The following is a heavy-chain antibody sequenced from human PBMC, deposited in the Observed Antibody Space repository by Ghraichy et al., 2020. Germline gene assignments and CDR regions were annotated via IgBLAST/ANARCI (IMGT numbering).Heavy chain of an antibody. CDR1: GFTFSSYS. Sequence: GGSLRLSCAVSGFTFSSYSMNWVRQAPEKGLEWVSYISTSSSTIYYADSVKGRFTISRDNAKNSLYLQMHSLRAEDTAVYYCARNYDPSGFFARFFDYWGQGTLVAVSS. D-gene: IGHD3-22*01. CDR2: ISTSSSTI. J-gene: IGHJ4*02. CDR3: ARNYDPSGFFARFFDY. V-gene: IGHV3-48*01.